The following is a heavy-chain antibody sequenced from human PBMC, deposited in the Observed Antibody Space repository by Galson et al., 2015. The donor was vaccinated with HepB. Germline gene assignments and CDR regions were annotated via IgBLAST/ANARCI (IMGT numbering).Heavy chain of an antibody. D-gene: IGHD3-22*01. CDR1: GGSISSYY. V-gene: IGHV4-59*08. CDR2: IYYSGST. Sequence: SETLSLTCTVSGGSISSYYWSWIRQPPGEGLEWLGYIYYSGSTNYNPSLKSRVTISVDTSKDQFSLKLSSVTAADTAVYYCARSINYYDSSGYYYYPDFFDYWGQGTLVTVSS. CDR3: ARSINYYDSSGYYYYPDFFDY. J-gene: IGHJ4*02.